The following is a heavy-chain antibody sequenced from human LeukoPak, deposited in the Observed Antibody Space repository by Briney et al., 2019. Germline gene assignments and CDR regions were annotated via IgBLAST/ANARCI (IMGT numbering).Heavy chain of an antibody. V-gene: IGHV4-59*01. D-gene: IGHD3-10*01. CDR3: ARDQGYGSGSYYKGDNWFDP. CDR2: IYYSGST. CDR1: GGSISSYY. J-gene: IGHJ5*02. Sequence: SETLSLTCTVSGGSISSYYWSWIRQPPGKGLEWIGYIYYSGSTNYNPSPKSRVTISVDTSKNQFSPKLSSVTAADTAVYYCARDQGYGSGSYYKGDNWFDPWGQGTLVTVSS.